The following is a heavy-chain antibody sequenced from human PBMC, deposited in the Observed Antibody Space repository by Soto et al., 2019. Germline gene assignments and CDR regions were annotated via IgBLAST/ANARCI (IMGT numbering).Heavy chain of an antibody. CDR3: ARADKSWLGELFLDY. Sequence: ASVKVSCKASGYTFTSYGISWVRQAPGQGLEWMGWISAYNGNTNYAQKLQGRVTMTTDTSTSTAYMELRSLRSDDTAVYYCARADKSWLGELFLDYWGQGTLVTVSS. D-gene: IGHD3-10*01. CDR2: ISAYNGNT. J-gene: IGHJ4*02. CDR1: GYTFTSYG. V-gene: IGHV1-18*01.